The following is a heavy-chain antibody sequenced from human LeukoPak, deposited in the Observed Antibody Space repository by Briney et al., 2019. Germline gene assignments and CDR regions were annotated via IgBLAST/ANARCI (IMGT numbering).Heavy chain of an antibody. CDR1: GGSISSYY. CDR2: IYYSGST. V-gene: IGHV4-59*01. Sequence: SETLSLTCTVSGGSISSYYWSWIRQPPGKGLEWIGYIYYSGSTNYNPSLKSRVTISVDTSKNQFSLKLSSVTAADTAVYYCAGSGFWSGYRYYYYYYMDVWGKGTTVTVSS. CDR3: AGSGFWSGYRYYYYYYMDV. D-gene: IGHD3-3*01. J-gene: IGHJ6*03.